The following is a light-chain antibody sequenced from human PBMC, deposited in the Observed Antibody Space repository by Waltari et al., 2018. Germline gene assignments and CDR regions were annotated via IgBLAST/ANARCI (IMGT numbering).Light chain of an antibody. CDR2: WAS. J-gene: IGKJ5*01. V-gene: IGKV4-1*01. CDR1: QSVLYSSNNKNY. CDR3: QQFYTTPMT. Sequence: DIVMTQSPDSLAVSLGERATIHCKSSQSVLYSSNNKNYVAWYQQQPGQPPKLLVDWASTRESGVPDRFSAGGSGTDFTLTISSLQAEDVAVYYCQQFYTTPMTFGQGTRLEIK.